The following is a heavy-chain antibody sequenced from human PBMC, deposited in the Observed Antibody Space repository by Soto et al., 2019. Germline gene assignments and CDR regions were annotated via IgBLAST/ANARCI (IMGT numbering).Heavy chain of an antibody. J-gene: IGHJ6*03. V-gene: IGHV1-8*01. CDR1: GYTFTSYD. CDR3: ARGQKITIFGVVIIPVYYYYYMDV. Sequence: GASVKVSCKASGYTFTSYDINWVRQATGQGLEWMGWMNPNSGNTGYAQKFQGRVTMTRNTSISTAYMELSSLRSEDTAVYYCARGQKITIFGVVIIPVYYYYYMDVWG. CDR2: MNPNSGNT. D-gene: IGHD3-3*01.